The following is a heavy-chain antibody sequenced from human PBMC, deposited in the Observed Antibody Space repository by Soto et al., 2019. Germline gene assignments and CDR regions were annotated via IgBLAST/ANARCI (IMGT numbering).Heavy chain of an antibody. D-gene: IGHD1-26*01. CDR2: IYYSGST. CDR3: ARERGELLFDY. J-gene: IGHJ4*02. CDR1: GGSISSYY. Sequence: SETLSLTCTVSGGSISSYYWSWIRQPPGKGLEWIGYIYYSGSTNYNPSLKSRVTMSVDTSKNQFSLKLSSVTAADTAVYYCARERGELLFDYWGQGTLVTVSS. V-gene: IGHV4-59*01.